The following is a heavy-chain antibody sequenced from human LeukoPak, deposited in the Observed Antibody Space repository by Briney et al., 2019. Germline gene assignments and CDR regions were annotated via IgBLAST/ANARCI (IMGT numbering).Heavy chain of an antibody. CDR2: IIGSGGST. J-gene: IGHJ4*02. Sequence: GGSLTLSCAASGLTFSIYAMNWARHAPGKGRGWVSVIIGSGGSTYYADSVKGRFTISRDNSKNTLYLQMNSLRAKDTAVYYWAKDRGNLYYYGSGSYYRFDYWGQGTLVTVSP. V-gene: IGHV3-23*01. D-gene: IGHD3-10*01. CDR3: AKDRGNLYYYGSGSYYRFDY. CDR1: GLTFSIYA.